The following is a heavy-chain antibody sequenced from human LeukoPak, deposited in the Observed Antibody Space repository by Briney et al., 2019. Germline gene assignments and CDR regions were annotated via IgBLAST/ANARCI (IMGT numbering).Heavy chain of an antibody. V-gene: IGHV4-61*02. Sequence: PSQTLSLTCTVSGGSISSGSYYWSWIRQPAGKGLEWIGRIYTSGSTNYNPSLKSRVTISVDTSKNQFSLKLSSVTAADTAVYYCARHGTAYYDILTEPPFDYWGQGTLVTVSS. CDR2: IYTSGST. CDR3: ARHGTAYYDILTEPPFDY. J-gene: IGHJ4*02. CDR1: GGSISSGSYY. D-gene: IGHD3-9*01.